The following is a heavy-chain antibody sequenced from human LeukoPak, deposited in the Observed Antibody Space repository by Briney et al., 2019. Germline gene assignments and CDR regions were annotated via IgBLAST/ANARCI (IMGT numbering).Heavy chain of an antibody. CDR1: GDSVTSYY. J-gene: IGHJ4*02. V-gene: IGHV4-59*08. D-gene: IGHD5-24*01. CDR2: VSYDGTT. Sequence: PSETLSLTCSVSGDSVTSYYYSWIRQPPGKGLEWIGHVSYDGTTNYTPSLRSRVIMAVDTAKNNISLRLTSVTAADTAIYYCARLECFEDGCYNHWGQGTRVTVSS. CDR3: ARLECFEDGCYNH.